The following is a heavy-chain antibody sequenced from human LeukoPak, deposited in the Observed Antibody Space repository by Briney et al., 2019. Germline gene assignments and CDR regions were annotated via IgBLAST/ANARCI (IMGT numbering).Heavy chain of an antibody. Sequence: EASVKVSCKASGYTFTSYGISWVRQAPGQGLEWMGWISAYNGNTNYAQKLQGRVTMTTDTSTSTAYMELRSLRSDDTAVYYCARDVVVVAARGYYYYGMDVWGQGTTVTVSS. D-gene: IGHD2-15*01. CDR1: GYTFTSYG. CDR3: ARDVVVVAARGYYYYGMDV. CDR2: ISAYNGNT. V-gene: IGHV1-18*01. J-gene: IGHJ6*02.